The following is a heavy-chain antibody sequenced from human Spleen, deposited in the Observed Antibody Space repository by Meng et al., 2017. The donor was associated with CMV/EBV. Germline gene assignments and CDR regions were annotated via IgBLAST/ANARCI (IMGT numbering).Heavy chain of an antibody. D-gene: IGHD1-26*01. CDR2: INHSGST. CDR1: VGSLSGYY. V-gene: IGHV4-34*01. Sequence: HARLNQWGAGLLNPSETLSLTCAVYVGSLSGYYWSWIGQPPGTGLEWIGEINHSGSTNYNPSLKSRVTISVDTSKNQFSLKLSSVTAADTAVHYCARGGGGSYPDWGQGTLVTVSS. J-gene: IGHJ4*02. CDR3: ARGGGGSYPD.